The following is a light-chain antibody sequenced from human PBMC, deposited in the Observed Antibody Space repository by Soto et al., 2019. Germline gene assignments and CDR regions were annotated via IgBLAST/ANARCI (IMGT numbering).Light chain of an antibody. Sequence: QSALTQPASVSGSPGQSITISCTGTSSDVGSYNYVSWYQQHPGKAPKLMIYEVSTRPSGVSSRFSGFKSGNTASLTISGLQAEDEADYYCSSYTSSSTLVFGTGTKLTVL. CDR1: SSDVGSYNY. CDR2: EVS. CDR3: SSYTSSSTLV. J-gene: IGLJ1*01. V-gene: IGLV2-14*01.